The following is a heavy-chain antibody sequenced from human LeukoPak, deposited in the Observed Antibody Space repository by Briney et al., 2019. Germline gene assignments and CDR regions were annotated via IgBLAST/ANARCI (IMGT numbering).Heavy chain of an antibody. D-gene: IGHD3-10*01. Sequence: GSLRLSCAASGFTFSSYGMHWVRQAPGKGLEWVAVIWYDGSNKYYADSVKGRFTISRDNSKNTLYLQMNSLRAEDTAVYYCARDVNPHYYGSGSYYNYWGQGTLVTVPS. J-gene: IGHJ4*02. CDR3: ARDVNPHYYGSGSYYNY. CDR2: IWYDGSNK. CDR1: GFTFSSYG. V-gene: IGHV3-33*01.